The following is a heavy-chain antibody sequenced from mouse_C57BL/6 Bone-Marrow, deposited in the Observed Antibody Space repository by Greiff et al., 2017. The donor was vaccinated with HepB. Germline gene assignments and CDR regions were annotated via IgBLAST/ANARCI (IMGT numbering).Heavy chain of an antibody. J-gene: IGHJ3*01. CDR2: IDPSDSYT. Sequence: QVQLKQPGAELVKPGASVKLSCKASGYTFTSYWMQWVKQRPGQGLEWIGEIDPSDSYTNYNQKFKGKATLTVDTSSSTAYMQLSSLTSEDSAVYYCAGIYYGFAYWGQGTLVTVSA. CDR3: AGIYYGFAY. CDR1: GYTFTSYW. V-gene: IGHV1-50*01. D-gene: IGHD1-1*01.